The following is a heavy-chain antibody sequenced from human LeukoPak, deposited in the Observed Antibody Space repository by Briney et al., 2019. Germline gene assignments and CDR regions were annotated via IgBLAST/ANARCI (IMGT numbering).Heavy chain of an antibody. CDR2: INPSGGST. D-gene: IGHD6-19*01. CDR3: ARDVAVAGTPRRLRYFDY. V-gene: IGHV1-46*01. CDR1: GYTFTSYY. Sequence: GASVKVSCKASGYTFTSYYMHWVRQAPGQGLEWMGIINPSGGSTSYAQKFQGRVTMTRDMSTSTVYMELSSLRSEDTAVYYCARDVAVAGTPRRLRYFDYWDQGTLATVPS. J-gene: IGHJ4*02.